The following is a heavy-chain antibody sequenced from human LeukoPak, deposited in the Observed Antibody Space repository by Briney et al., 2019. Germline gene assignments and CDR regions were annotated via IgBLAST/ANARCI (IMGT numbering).Heavy chain of an antibody. J-gene: IGHJ6*03. V-gene: IGHV4-59*12. CDR1: GGSMSSYY. D-gene: IGHD6-13*01. Sequence: SETLSLTCTVSGGSMSSYYWSWIRQSPGKGLEWIGYIYYSGSTNYNPSLKSRVTMSVDTSKNQFSLKLSSVTAADTAVYYCARAGHIAAGWGYYMDVWGKGTTVTISS. CDR3: ARAGHIAAGWGYYMDV. CDR2: IYYSGST.